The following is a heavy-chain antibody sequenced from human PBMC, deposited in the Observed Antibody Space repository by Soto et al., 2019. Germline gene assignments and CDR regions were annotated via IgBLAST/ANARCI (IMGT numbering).Heavy chain of an antibody. D-gene: IGHD6-19*01. V-gene: IGHV3-64*04. CDR2: ISSNGGST. CDR3: ARELPGYSSGWSDYYYGMDV. Sequence: PGGSLRLSCSASGFTFSSYAMHWVRQAPGKGLEYVSAISSNGGSTYYADSVKGRFTISRDNSKNTLYLQMNSLRAEDTAVYYCARELPGYSSGWSDYYYGMDVWGQGTTVTVSS. CDR1: GFTFSSYA. J-gene: IGHJ6*02.